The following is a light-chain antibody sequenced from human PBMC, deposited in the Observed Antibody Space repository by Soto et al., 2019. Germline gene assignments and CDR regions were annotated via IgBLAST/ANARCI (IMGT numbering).Light chain of an antibody. J-gene: IGLJ3*02. CDR1: TSNVGKNY. CDR3: GTWDSSLSVWM. V-gene: IGLV1-51*01. CDR2: EDR. Sequence: QSMLTQPPSVSAAPGQKVSISCSGSTSNVGKNYVSWYQQLPGTAPKLVIYEDRRRPSGIPDRFSGSKSGTSATLAITGLRTGDEADYHCGTWDSSLSVWMFGAGTKLTVL.